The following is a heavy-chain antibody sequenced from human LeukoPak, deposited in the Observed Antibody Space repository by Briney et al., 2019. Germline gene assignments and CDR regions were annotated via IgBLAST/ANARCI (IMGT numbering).Heavy chain of an antibody. Sequence: PSETLSLTCAVSGYSISSGYYWGWIRQPPGKGLEWIGSIYHSGSTYYNPSLKSRVTISVDTSKNQFSLKLSSVTAADTAVYYCPTIEAATRGDYWGQGTLSPSPQ. CDR1: GYSISSGYY. CDR3: PTIEAATRGDY. CDR2: IYHSGST. D-gene: IGHD2-15*01. J-gene: IGHJ4*02. V-gene: IGHV4-38-2*01.